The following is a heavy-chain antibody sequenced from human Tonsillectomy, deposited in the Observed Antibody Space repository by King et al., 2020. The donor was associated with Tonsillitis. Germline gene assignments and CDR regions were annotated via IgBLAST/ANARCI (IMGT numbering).Heavy chain of an antibody. CDR3: AKGAEGWGFIEGAMDV. J-gene: IGHJ6*02. CDR2: ISGGGGRT. D-gene: IGHD3-10*01. Sequence: VQLVESGGGLVQPGGSLRLSCAASGLTFTNYAMNWVRQAPGKGLEWVSAISGGGGRTYYADSMKGRFTISRDNSKNTLSLQMNSLRVEDTAIYYCAKGAEGWGFIEGAMDVWGQGTTVTVSS. CDR1: GLTFTNYA. V-gene: IGHV3-23*04.